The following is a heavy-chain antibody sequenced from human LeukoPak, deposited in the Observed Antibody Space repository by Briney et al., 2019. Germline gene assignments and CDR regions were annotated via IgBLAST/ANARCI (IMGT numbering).Heavy chain of an antibody. CDR3: AGAYYYDSSGSEDYFDY. Sequence: KPSETLSLTCTVSGGSISSSSYYWGWIRQPPGKGLEWIGSIYYSGSTYYNPSLTSRVTISVDTSKNQFPLTLSSVTAADTAVYYCAGAYYYDSSGSEDYFDYWGQGTLVTVSS. J-gene: IGHJ4*02. D-gene: IGHD3-22*01. V-gene: IGHV4-39*01. CDR2: IYYSGST. CDR1: GGSISSSSYY.